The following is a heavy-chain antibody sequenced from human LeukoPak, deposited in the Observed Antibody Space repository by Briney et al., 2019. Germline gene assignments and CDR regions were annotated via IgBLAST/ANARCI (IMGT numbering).Heavy chain of an antibody. D-gene: IGHD5-12*01. CDR1: GFTFSSYG. V-gene: IGHV3-33*01. J-gene: IGHJ6*02. CDR3: AREGGGYDYDYYYYGMDV. CDR2: IWYDGSNK. Sequence: GGSLRLSCAASGFTFSSYGMHWVRQAPGKGLEWVAVIWYDGSNKYYADSVKGRFTISRDNSKNTLYLQMNSLRADDTAVYYCAREGGGYDYDYYYYGMDVWGQETTVTVSS.